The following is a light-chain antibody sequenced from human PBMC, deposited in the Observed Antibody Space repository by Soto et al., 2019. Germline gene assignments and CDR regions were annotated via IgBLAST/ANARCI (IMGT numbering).Light chain of an antibody. J-gene: IGLJ1*01. CDR2: ENN. CDR3: QSYDSSLSGYV. V-gene: IGLV1-40*01. Sequence: QSVLTQPPSVSEAPGQRVTISCTGSSSNIGAGYEAHWYQQVPGTAPKLLIYENNNRPSGVPDRFSGSKSGTSASLAITGLQAEDEAEYYCQSYDSSLSGYVFGTGTKLSV. CDR1: SSNIGAGYE.